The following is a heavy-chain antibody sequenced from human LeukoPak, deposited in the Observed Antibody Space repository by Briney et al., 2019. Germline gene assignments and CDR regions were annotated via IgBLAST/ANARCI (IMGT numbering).Heavy chain of an antibody. Sequence: ASVKVSCKASEGTFSSYAISWVRQAPGQGLEWMGGIIPIFGTANYAQKFQGRVTITADESTSTAYMELSSLRSEDTAVYYCARDRPPTVTTDYYYGMDVWGQGTTVTVSS. CDR2: IIPIFGTA. CDR1: EGTFSSYA. D-gene: IGHD4-11*01. CDR3: ARDRPPTVTTDYYYGMDV. V-gene: IGHV1-69*13. J-gene: IGHJ6*02.